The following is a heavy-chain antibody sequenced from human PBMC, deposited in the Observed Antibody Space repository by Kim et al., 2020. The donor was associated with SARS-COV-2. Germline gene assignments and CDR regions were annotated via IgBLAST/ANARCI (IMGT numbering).Heavy chain of an antibody. D-gene: IGHD3-10*01. CDR3: ARDVYGSGSYAVGYYYGMDV. CDR2: IYYSGST. Sequence: SETLSLTCTVSGGSVSSGSYYWSWIRQPPGKGLEWIGYIYYSGSTNYNPSLKSRVTISVDTSKNQFSLKLRSVTAADTAVYYCARDVYGSGSYAVGYYYGMDVWGQGTTVTVSS. CDR1: GGSVSSGSYY. V-gene: IGHV4-61*01. J-gene: IGHJ6*02.